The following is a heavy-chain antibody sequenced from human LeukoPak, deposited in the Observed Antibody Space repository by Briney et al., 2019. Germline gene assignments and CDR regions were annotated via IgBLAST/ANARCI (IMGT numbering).Heavy chain of an antibody. CDR1: VYTLTVYY. J-gene: IGHJ5*02. V-gene: IGHV1-2*02. D-gene: IGHD3-16*02. CDR2: MNPNSGGT. CDR3: ARDKLGLGELSLYDQ. Sequence: ASVKVSCTASVYTLTVYYMHWVRQAPGQGLEWMGWMNPNSGGTKYAQKFQGRVTMTRDTSISTAYMELSRLRSDDTAMYYCARDKLGLGELSLYDQWGQGTLVTVFS.